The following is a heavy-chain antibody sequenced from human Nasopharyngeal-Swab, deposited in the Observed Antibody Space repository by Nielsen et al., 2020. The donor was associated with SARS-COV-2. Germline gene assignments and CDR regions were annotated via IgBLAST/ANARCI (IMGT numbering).Heavy chain of an antibody. CDR1: GGSISSGGYY. V-gene: IGHV4-31*03. D-gene: IGHD6-13*01. J-gene: IGHJ4*02. Sequence: SKTLSLTCTVSGGSISSGGYYWSWIRQHPGKGLEWIGYIYYSGSTYYNPSLKSRVTISVDTSKNQFSLKLSSVTAADTAVYYCASLPRIAAAGTGNDYWGQGTLVTVSS. CDR2: IYYSGST. CDR3: ASLPRIAAAGTGNDY.